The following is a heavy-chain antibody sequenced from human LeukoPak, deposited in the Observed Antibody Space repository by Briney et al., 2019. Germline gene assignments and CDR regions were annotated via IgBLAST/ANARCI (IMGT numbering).Heavy chain of an antibody. J-gene: IGHJ5*02. V-gene: IGHV1-18*01. Sequence: ASVKVSCKASGYTFTSYGISWVRQAPGQGLEWMGWISAYNGNTNYAQKLQGRVTMTTDTSTSTAYMELRSLRSDDTAVYYCARMDYDFWSAALEHWFDPWGQGTLVTVSS. CDR1: GYTFTSYG. D-gene: IGHD3-3*01. CDR2: ISAYNGNT. CDR3: ARMDYDFWSAALEHWFDP.